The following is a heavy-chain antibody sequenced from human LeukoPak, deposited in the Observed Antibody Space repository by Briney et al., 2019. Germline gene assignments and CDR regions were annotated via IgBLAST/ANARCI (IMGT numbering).Heavy chain of an antibody. Sequence: ASVKVSCKASGYTFSNYDINWVRQVTGQGLEWMGWMNPKSGNTGYARKFKGRVTMTSNSSINTAYMELSSLRSEDTAVYYCARVPLSGSRTYYFDYWGQGTLVTVSS. D-gene: IGHD1-26*01. CDR1: GYTFSNYD. J-gene: IGHJ4*02. V-gene: IGHV1-8*01. CDR3: ARVPLSGSRTYYFDY. CDR2: MNPKSGNT.